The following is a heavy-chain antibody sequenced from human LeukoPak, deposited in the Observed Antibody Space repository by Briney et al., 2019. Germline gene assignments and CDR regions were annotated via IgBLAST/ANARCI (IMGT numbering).Heavy chain of an antibody. Sequence: ASVKVSCKTSGYTFSMNVIHWMCQAPGQRLEWMGWINTGTGKTKYSQKFQGRLSITRDTSANTTSMELSSLRSEDTAMYFCVRGPPRLNWFDPWGQGTLVTVSS. D-gene: IGHD6-25*01. CDR1: GYTFSMNV. V-gene: IGHV1-3*04. CDR2: INTGTGKT. J-gene: IGHJ5*02. CDR3: VRGPPRLNWFDP.